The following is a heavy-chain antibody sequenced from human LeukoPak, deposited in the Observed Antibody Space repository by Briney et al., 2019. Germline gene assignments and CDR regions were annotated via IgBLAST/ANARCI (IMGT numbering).Heavy chain of an antibody. CDR3: AKDRSDNKTWYAGSH. CDR2: ISGSGDST. V-gene: IGHV3-23*01. D-gene: IGHD2-8*01. Sequence: GGSLRLSCAASRFTFSTYAMSWVRQAPGKGLEWVSGISGSGDSTYYADPVKGRFTISRDNSKNTLYLQMSSLRAEDTAVYYCAKDRSDNKTWYAGSHWGQGTLVTVSS. CDR1: RFTFSTYA. J-gene: IGHJ4*02.